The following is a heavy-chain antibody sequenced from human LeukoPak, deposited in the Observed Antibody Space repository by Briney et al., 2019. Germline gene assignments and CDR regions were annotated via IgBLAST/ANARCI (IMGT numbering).Heavy chain of an antibody. J-gene: IGHJ6*03. CDR1: GGTFSSYA. Sequence: SVKVSCKASGGTFSSYAISWVRQAPGQGLEWMGGIIPIFGTANYAQKFQGRVTIPTDESTSTAYMELSSLRSEDTAVYYCASQYSSSWYVDYYYYYMDVWGKGTTVTVSS. V-gene: IGHV1-69*05. CDR3: ASQYSSSWYVDYYYYYMDV. CDR2: IIPIFGTA. D-gene: IGHD6-13*01.